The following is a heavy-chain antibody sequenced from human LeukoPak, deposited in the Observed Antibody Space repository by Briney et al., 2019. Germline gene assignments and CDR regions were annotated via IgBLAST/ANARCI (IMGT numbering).Heavy chain of an antibody. J-gene: IGHJ3*02. CDR1: GGSISSGSYY. V-gene: IGHV4-39*07. D-gene: IGHD3-22*01. CDR2: IYHSGST. Sequence: SETLSLTCTASGGSISSGSYYWSWIRQPAGKGLEWIGSIYHSGSTYYNPSLKSRVTISVDTSKNQFSLKLSSVTAADTAVYYCARARIVVVINDAFDIWGQGTMVTVSS. CDR3: ARARIVVVINDAFDI.